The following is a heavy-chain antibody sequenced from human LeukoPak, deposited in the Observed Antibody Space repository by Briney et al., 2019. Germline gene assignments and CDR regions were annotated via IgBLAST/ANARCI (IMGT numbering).Heavy chain of an antibody. CDR2: IYYSGST. Sequence: SETLSLTCTVSGGSISSSSYYWGWIRQPPGKGLEWIGSIYYSGSTYYNPSLKSRVTISVDTSKNQFSLKLSSVTAADTAVYYCAKASWGVYYDFWSGYPHAFDIWGQGTMVTVSS. D-gene: IGHD3-3*01. CDR1: GGSISSSSYY. J-gene: IGHJ3*02. CDR3: AKASWGVYYDFWSGYPHAFDI. V-gene: IGHV4-39*01.